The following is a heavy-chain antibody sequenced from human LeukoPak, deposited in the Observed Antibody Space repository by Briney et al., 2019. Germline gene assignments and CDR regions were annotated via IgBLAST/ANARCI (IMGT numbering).Heavy chain of an antibody. J-gene: IGHJ4*02. CDR1: GFTFNYYS. CDR2: ITSSSSYI. V-gene: IGHV3-21*05. Sequence: PGGSLRLSCAASGFTFNYYSMNWFRQALGKGLEWISYITSSSSYIYYADSVKGRFTISRDNAKNSLYLQMNSLRAEDTAVYYCARDKRRASDGYIPGLIDYWGQGTLVTVSS. CDR3: ARDKRRASDGYIPGLIDY. D-gene: IGHD5-24*01.